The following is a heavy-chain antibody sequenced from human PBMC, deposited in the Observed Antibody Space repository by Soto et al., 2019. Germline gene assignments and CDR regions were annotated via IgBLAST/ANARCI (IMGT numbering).Heavy chain of an antibody. J-gene: IGHJ6*02. CDR1: GFTFTSSA. D-gene: IGHD3-10*01. Sequence: GSSVKVSFKASGFTFTSSAVQWVRQARGQRLEWIGRIVVGSGNTNYAQKFQERVTITRDVSTSTAYMELSSLRSEDTAVYYCAAEDVWFGETLYYYGMDVWGQGTTVTVSS. V-gene: IGHV1-58*01. CDR2: IVVGSGNT. CDR3: AAEDVWFGETLYYYGMDV.